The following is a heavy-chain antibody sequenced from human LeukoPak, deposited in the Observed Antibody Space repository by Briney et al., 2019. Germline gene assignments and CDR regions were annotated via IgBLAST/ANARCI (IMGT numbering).Heavy chain of an antibody. CDR3: ERIGLGYYYFDY. J-gene: IGHJ4*02. Sequence: TGGSLRLSCAASAFTFSSYWMSWVRQAPGKGLEWVANIKQDGSEKYYVYSVKGRFTISRDNAKNSLYLQMNSLRAEDTAVYYCERIGLGYYYFDYWGQGTLVTVSS. D-gene: IGHD1-26*01. CDR1: AFTFSSYW. CDR2: IKQDGSEK. V-gene: IGHV3-7*01.